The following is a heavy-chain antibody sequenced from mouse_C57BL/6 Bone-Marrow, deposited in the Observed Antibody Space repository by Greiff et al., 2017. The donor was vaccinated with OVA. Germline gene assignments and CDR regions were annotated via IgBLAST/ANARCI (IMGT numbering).Heavy chain of an antibody. D-gene: IGHD4-1*01. J-gene: IGHJ3*01. CDR1: GFSLTSYG. V-gene: IGHV2-3*01. Sequence: VKLMESGPGLVAPSQSLSITCTVSGFSLTSYGVSWVRQPPGKGLEWLGVIWGDGGTDYYSAPISRLRLSNDKSKSLVFLKLNSLQTDDTATYYCAKLGRSRFAYWGQGTLVTVSA. CDR3: AKLGRSRFAY. CDR2: IWGDGGT.